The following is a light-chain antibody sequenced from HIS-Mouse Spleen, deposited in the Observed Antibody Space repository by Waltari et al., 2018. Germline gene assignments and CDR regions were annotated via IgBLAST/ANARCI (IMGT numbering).Light chain of an antibody. CDR2: EVS. J-gene: IGLJ2*01. CDR1: SRDVGSYNR. Sequence: QSALTQPPSVSGSPGQSVTIPCTGTSRDVGSYNRVSRYQQPPGTAPKLTIYEVSNRPSGVPDRFSGSKSGNTASLTISGLQAEDEADYYCSLYTSSSTLVFGGGTKLTVL. CDR3: SLYTSSSTLV. V-gene: IGLV2-18*01.